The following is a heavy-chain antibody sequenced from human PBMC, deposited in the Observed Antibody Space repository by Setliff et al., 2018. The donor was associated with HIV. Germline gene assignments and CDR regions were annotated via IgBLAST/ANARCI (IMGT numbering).Heavy chain of an antibody. J-gene: IGHJ6*02. CDR3: ARDQLAMVRRNGMDV. CDR1: GFIFSSYT. V-gene: IGHV3-23*01. D-gene: IGHD3-10*01. Sequence: GGSLRLSCAASGFIFSSYTMTWVRQTPGKGLEWVSTISGSGDSTYYADSVKGRFTISRDNSKNTLYVQMNSLRVEDTAVYYCARDQLAMVRRNGMDVWGQGTTVTVSS. CDR2: ISGSGDST.